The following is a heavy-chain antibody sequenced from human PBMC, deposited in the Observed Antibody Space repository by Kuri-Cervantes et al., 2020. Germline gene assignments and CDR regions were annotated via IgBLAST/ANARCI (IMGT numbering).Heavy chain of an antibody. CDR3: AKDWGYYDSSGYYFDY. D-gene: IGHD3-22*01. V-gene: IGHV3-30*04. J-gene: IGHJ4*02. CDR2: ISYDERAK. Sequence: GESLKISCAASGFTFSSYAMHWVRQAPGKGLEWVAVISYDERAKYYGDSVKGRFTISRDTSKNTVYLQMNSLRAEDTAVYFCAKDWGYYDSSGYYFDYWGQGTLVTVSS. CDR1: GFTFSSYA.